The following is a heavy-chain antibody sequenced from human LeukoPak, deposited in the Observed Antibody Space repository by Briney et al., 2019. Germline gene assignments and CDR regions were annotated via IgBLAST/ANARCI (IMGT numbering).Heavy chain of an antibody. CDR2: ISGSGGST. CDR3: AKDPDYGDYPAGFYFDY. D-gene: IGHD4-17*01. J-gene: IGHJ4*02. CDR1: GFTFSSYA. V-gene: IGHV3-23*01. Sequence: GGSLRLSCAASGFTFSSYAMSSVRQAPGKGLEWVSAISGSGGSTYYADSVKGRFTISRDNSKNTLYLQMNSLRAEDTAVYYCAKDPDYGDYPAGFYFDYWGQGTLVTVSS.